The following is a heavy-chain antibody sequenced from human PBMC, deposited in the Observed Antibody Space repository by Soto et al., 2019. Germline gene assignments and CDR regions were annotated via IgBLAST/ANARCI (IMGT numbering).Heavy chain of an antibody. Sequence: GESLKISCKGSGYSFTSYWISWVRQMPGKGLEWMGRIDPSDCYTNYSPSFQGHVTISADKSISTAYLQWSSLKASDTAMYYCARGSYDILTGYYNVDYWGQGTLVTVSS. CDR1: GYSFTSYW. J-gene: IGHJ4*02. CDR2: IDPSDCYT. CDR3: ARGSYDILTGYYNVDY. D-gene: IGHD3-9*01. V-gene: IGHV5-10-1*01.